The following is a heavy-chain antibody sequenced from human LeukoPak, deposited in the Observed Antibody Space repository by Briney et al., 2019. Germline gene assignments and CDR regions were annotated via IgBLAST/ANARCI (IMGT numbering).Heavy chain of an antibody. CDR2: IYYSGST. CDR1: GGSISSYY. D-gene: IGHD6-6*01. CDR3: ARAGGEYSSSFFDY. J-gene: IGHJ4*02. Sequence: SETLSLTCTVSGGSISSYYWSWIRQPPGKGLEWIGYIYYSGSTNYNPSLKSRVTISVDTSKNQFSLKLSSVTAADTAVYYCARAGGEYSSSFFDYWGQGTLVTVSS. V-gene: IGHV4-59*01.